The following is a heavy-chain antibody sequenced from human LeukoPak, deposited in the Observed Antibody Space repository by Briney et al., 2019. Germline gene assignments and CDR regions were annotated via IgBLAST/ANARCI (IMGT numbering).Heavy chain of an antibody. D-gene: IGHD2-2*01. CDR3: ARDRGYCSSTSCPRGYYYYGMDV. Sequence: PGGSLRLSCAASGFTFSSYAMHWVRQAPGKGLEWVAVISYDGSNKYYADSVKGRFTISRDNSKNTLYLQMNSLRAEDTAVYYCARDRGYCSSTSCPRGYYYYGMDVWGQGTTVTVSS. CDR1: GFTFSSYA. J-gene: IGHJ6*02. V-gene: IGHV3-30-3*01. CDR2: ISYDGSNK.